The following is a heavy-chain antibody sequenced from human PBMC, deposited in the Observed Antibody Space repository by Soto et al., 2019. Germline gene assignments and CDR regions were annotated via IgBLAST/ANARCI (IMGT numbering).Heavy chain of an antibody. Sequence: GSGPTLVNATQTLTLTCTFSGFSLSTSGMCVSWIRQPPGKALEWLALIDWDDDKYYSTSLKTRLTISKDTSKNQVVLTMTNMDPVDTATYYCARIHHXSSWYKSRLYYYYGMDVWGQGTTVTVSS. D-gene: IGHD6-13*01. CDR2: IDWDDDK. J-gene: IGHJ6*02. V-gene: IGHV2-70*01. CDR3: ARIHHXSSWYKSRLYYYYGMDV. CDR1: GFSLSTSGMC.